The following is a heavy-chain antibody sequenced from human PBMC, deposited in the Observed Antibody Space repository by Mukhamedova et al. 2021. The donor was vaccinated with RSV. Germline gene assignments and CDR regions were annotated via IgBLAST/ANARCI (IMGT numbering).Heavy chain of an antibody. J-gene: IGHJ5*02. Sequence: AEYMWGRFTISRDNSKNTLYMQMNSLRAEDTAVYYCAKEPYPWGQGTLVTVSS. V-gene: IGHV3-23*01. CDR3: AKEPYP.